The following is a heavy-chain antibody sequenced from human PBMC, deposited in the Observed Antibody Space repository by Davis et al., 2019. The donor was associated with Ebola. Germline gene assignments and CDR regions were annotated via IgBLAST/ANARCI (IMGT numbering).Heavy chain of an antibody. J-gene: IGHJ4*02. CDR3: ARGQGLTDY. CDR2: FDPEDGET. Sequence: ASVKVSCKASGYTFTSYYMHWVRQAPGKGLEWMGGFDPEDGETIYAQKFQGRVTMTRNTSISTAYMELSSLRSEDTAVYYCARGQGLTDYWGQGTLVTVSS. V-gene: IGHV1-24*01. CDR1: GYTFTSYY.